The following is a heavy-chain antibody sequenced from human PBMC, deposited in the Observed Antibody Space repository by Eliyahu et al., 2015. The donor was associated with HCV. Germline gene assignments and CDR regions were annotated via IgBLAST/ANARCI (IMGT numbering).Heavy chain of an antibody. CDR1: GFSLSNARMG. Sequence: QVTLKESGPVLVKPTETLTLTCTVSGFSLSNARMGVSWIRQPPGKALEWLAHIFSNDEKSYSTSLKSRLTISKDTSKSQVVLTMTNMDPVDTATYYCACQSYSSGWYVVDYWGQGTLVTVSS. CDR2: IFSNDEK. D-gene: IGHD6-19*01. V-gene: IGHV2-26*04. CDR3: ACQSYSSGWYVVDY. J-gene: IGHJ4*02.